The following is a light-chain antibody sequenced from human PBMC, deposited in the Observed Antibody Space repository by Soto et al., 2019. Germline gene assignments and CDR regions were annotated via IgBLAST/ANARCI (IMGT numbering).Light chain of an antibody. CDR2: AAS. CDR3: QQGHAFPGT. J-gene: IGKJ1*01. Sequence: DGQLTQAPASLSASVGDRVTVTCLASQSISSYLNWDHQKPGQAPRLLISAASTLESGVPSRFSGSGSETDFTLTSTSLQPEYCATFYCQQGHAFPGTCGQGTKVDIK. CDR1: QSISSY. V-gene: IGKV1-39*01.